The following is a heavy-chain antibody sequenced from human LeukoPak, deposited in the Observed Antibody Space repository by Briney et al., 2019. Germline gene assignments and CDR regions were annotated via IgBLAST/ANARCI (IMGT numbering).Heavy chain of an antibody. J-gene: IGHJ4*02. V-gene: IGHV1-2*02. Sequence: ASVKVSCKASGYTFTGYYMHWVRQAPGQGLEWMGWINPNSGGTNYAQKFQGRVTMTRDTSISTAYMELSRLRSDDTAVYYCARGGGPIVGASHYDYWGQGTLVTVSS. CDR1: GYTFTGYY. CDR3: ARGGGPIVGASHYDY. CDR2: INPNSGGT. D-gene: IGHD1-26*01.